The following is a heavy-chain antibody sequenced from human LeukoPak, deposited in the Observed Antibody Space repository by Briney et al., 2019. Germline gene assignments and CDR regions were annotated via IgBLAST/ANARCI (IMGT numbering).Heavy chain of an antibody. D-gene: IGHD6-13*01. Sequence: SETLSLTCNVSGASINTFYWTWIRQPAGKGLEWLGRVYTTETTNYNPSFRGRLTMSLDTSKNQVSLELTSVTAADTAIYYCARPGRIAAAGPDAFDIWGQGTMVTVSS. V-gene: IGHV4-4*07. J-gene: IGHJ3*02. CDR1: GASINTFY. CDR3: ARPGRIAAAGPDAFDI. CDR2: VYTTETT.